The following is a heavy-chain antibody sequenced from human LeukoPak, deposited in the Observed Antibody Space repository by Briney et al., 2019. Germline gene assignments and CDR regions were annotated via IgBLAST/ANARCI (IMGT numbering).Heavy chain of an antibody. D-gene: IGHD3-16*01. CDR2: MNPNSGNT. J-gene: IGHJ4*02. V-gene: IGHV1-8*03. CDR3: ARWSTFGGAAADY. CDR1: GYTFTSYD. Sequence: GASVKVSCKASGYTFTSYDINWVRQATGQGLEWMGWMNPNSGNTGYAQKSQGRVTITRNTSISTAYMKLSSLRSEDTAVYYCARWSTFGGAAADYWGQGTLVTVSS.